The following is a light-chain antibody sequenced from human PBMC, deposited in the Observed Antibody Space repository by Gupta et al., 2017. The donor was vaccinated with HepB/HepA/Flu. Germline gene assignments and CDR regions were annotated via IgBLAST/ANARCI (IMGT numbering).Light chain of an antibody. Sequence: DIVMTQSPLSLPVTPGEPASISCRSSQSLLHSNGYNYLDWYLQKPGQPPQLLIYLGSNRASGVPDRFSGSGSGTVFTLKISRVEAEDVGIYYCMQSLQTPFTFGPGTKVDIK. CDR3: MQSLQTPFT. J-gene: IGKJ3*01. CDR1: QSLLHSNGYNY. V-gene: IGKV2-28*01. CDR2: LGS.